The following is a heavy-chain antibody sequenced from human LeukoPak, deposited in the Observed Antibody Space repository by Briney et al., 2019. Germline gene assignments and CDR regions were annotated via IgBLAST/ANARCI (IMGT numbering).Heavy chain of an antibody. Sequence: SETLSLTCAVYGGSFSGYYWSWIRQPPGKGLEWIGEINHSGSTNYNPSLKSRVTISVDTSKNQFSLKLSSVTAADTAVYYCARRSKVAVAGTHYFDYWGQGTLVTVSS. CDR1: GGSFSGYY. D-gene: IGHD6-19*01. CDR3: ARRSKVAVAGTHYFDY. CDR2: INHSGST. V-gene: IGHV4-34*01. J-gene: IGHJ4*02.